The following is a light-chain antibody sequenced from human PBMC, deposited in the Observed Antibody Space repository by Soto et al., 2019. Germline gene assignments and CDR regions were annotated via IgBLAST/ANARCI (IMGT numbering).Light chain of an antibody. J-gene: IGKJ1*01. CDR3: QQYGNSPWT. V-gene: IGKV3-20*01. Sequence: DIGLTPSPGTLYLSTEERATLSCRASQSVSSSYLAWSQQQPGQAPTPLLYGASSRATGTPDPFSGSGSGTDFTLTISSLEPEDFAVYYCQQYGNSPWTFGQGTKVDI. CDR2: GAS. CDR1: QSVSSSY.